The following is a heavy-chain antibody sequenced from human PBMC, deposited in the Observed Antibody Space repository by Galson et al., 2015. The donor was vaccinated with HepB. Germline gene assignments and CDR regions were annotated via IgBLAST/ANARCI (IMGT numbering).Heavy chain of an antibody. V-gene: IGHV3-7*01. Sequence: SLRLSCAASGFTFSSYWMSWVRQAPGKGLEWVANIKQDGSDKYYVDSMKGRFTISRDNAKNSLYLQMNSLRAEDTAVYYCARDRFGGWDGDYEYQLPNYSYYYGMDVWGQGTTVTVSS. D-gene: IGHD4-17*01. CDR2: IKQDGSDK. CDR1: GFTFSSYW. J-gene: IGHJ6*02. CDR3: ARDRFGGWDGDYEYQLPNYSYYYGMDV.